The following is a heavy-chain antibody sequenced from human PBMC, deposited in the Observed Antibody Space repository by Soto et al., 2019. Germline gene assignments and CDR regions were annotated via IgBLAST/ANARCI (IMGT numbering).Heavy chain of an antibody. D-gene: IGHD2-21*02. CDR3: ARDGLEIRSVVVTARRAEYFQH. CDR2: ISGSGGSI. CDR1: EVTCIGHA. J-gene: IGHJ1*01. V-gene: IGHV3-23*01. Sequence: GGSLRLSCAASEVTCIGHAVSWIRKATGKGLEWVSSISGSGGSIYYADSVKGRFTISRDNAKNSLYPQMNSLRAEDTAVYYCARDGLEIRSVVVTARRAEYFQHWGQGTLVTVSS.